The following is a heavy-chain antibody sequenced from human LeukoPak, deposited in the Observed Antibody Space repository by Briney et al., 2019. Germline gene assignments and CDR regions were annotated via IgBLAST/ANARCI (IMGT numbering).Heavy chain of an antibody. CDR2: ISWDAGDS. Sequence: GGSLRLSCAASGFIFDEYTVHWVRQAPGKGLEWVALISWDAGDSYYADSVRGRFTISRDNSDNSLFLQMNSLGTEDTALYYCARDMWDGYNTYSFDSWGQGTLVIVSS. J-gene: IGHJ4*02. V-gene: IGHV3-43*01. CDR1: GFIFDEYT. CDR3: ARDMWDGYNTYSFDS. D-gene: IGHD5-24*01.